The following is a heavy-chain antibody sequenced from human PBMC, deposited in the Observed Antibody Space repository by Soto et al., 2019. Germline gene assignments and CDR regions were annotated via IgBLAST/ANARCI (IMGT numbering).Heavy chain of an antibody. CDR2: INHSGST. Sequence: SETLSLTCAVYGGSFSGYYWSWIRQPPGKGLEWIGEINHSGSTNYNPSLKSRVTISVDTSKNQFSLKLSSVTAADTAVYYCARGRYRYSSGWSPGPFYYYYGMDVWGQGTTVTVSS. CDR3: ARGRYRYSSGWSPGPFYYYYGMDV. CDR1: GGSFSGYY. J-gene: IGHJ6*02. V-gene: IGHV4-34*01. D-gene: IGHD6-19*01.